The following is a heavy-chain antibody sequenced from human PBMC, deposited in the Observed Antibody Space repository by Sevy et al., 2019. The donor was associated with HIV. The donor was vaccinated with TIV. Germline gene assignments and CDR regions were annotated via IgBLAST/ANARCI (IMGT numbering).Heavy chain of an antibody. Sequence: GGSLRLSCAASGFAFTNYSAMYWVRQPPGKRLEWVALISYDGSDKYYADSVKGRFTISRDNFKNTLYLQMNSLTTEDTAMYYCARPRANYVDHYFFYAMDVWGQGTTVTVSS. CDR2: ISYDGSDK. CDR3: ARPRANYVDHYFFYAMDV. J-gene: IGHJ6*02. V-gene: IGHV3-30-3*01. D-gene: IGHD4-17*01. CDR1: GFAFTNYS.